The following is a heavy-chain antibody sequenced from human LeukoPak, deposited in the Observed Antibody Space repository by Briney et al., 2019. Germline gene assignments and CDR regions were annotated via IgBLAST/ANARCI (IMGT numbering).Heavy chain of an antibody. CDR2: IYYSGST. Sequence: SDTLSLTCTVSGGSISSYYLGWIRPPPGKGRNGMESIYYSGSTYHYPSHKRRLTISVDTCKNQCSLKLSSVTAADTAVYYCARLRGILTGYPAEYYFDYWGQGTLVTVSS. J-gene: IGHJ4*02. CDR3: ARLRGILTGYPAEYYFDY. D-gene: IGHD3-9*01. CDR1: GGSISSYY. V-gene: IGHV4-39*01.